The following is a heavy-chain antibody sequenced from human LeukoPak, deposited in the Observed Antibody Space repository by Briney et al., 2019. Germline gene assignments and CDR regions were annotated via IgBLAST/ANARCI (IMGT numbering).Heavy chain of an antibody. J-gene: IGHJ2*01. CDR1: GFTFRSFA. V-gene: IGHV3-23*01. CDR3: AKVTYGSGTSLFLDV. D-gene: IGHD3-10*01. Sequence: GGSLRLSCAASGFTFRSFAMTWVRQAPGKGLEWVSAISGGGGTTSYADSVRGRFTISRDNSKNTLHLQMNNLRVEDTAIYYCAKVTYGSGTSLFLDVWGRGTLGTVAS. CDR2: ISGGGGTT.